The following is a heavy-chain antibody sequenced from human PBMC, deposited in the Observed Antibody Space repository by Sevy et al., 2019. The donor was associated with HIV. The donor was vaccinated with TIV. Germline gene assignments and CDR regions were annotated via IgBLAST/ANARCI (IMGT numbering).Heavy chain of an antibody. CDR2: IYYTGRT. Sequence: SETLSLTCSVSGASVSTDFYHWSWIRQPPGKGLEWIGSIYYTGRTNYNPSLKSRVTLSMDTSKKHFSLKLSSVTAADTAIYYCARDRSRIPVFLGDWCQGALVTVSS. V-gene: IGHV4-61*03. J-gene: IGHJ4*02. CDR3: ARDRSRIPVFLGD. CDR1: GASVSTDFYH. D-gene: IGHD3-3*01.